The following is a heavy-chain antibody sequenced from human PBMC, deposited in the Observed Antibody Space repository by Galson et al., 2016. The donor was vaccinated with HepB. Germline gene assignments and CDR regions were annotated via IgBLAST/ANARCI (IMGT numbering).Heavy chain of an antibody. CDR3: ARVPASTRFDY. CDR2: IPYSGST. D-gene: IGHD3-3*02. Sequence: SETLSLTCSVSGASISNSSSYYWGWLRQPPGKGLEWIASIPYSGSTTYYTPSLESRVTISIDTSKNTFSLKLTSVTAEDTAVYYFARVPASTRFDYWGQGPLVTVSS. V-gene: IGHV4-39*07. CDR1: GASISNSSSYY. J-gene: IGHJ4*02.